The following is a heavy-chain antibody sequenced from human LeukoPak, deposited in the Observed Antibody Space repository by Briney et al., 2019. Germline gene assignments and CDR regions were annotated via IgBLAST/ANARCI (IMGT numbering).Heavy chain of an antibody. CDR3: ARQSISSGSYYFDY. CDR2: IYTSGST. V-gene: IGHV4-4*07. CDR1: GGSISSNY. Sequence: SETLSLTCTVSGGSISSNYWSWIRQPAGKGLEWIGRIYTSGSTKYNPFLKSRVTMSVDTSKNQFSLKLSSVTAADTAVYYCARQSISSGSYYFDYWGQGTLVTVSS. J-gene: IGHJ4*02. D-gene: IGHD1-26*01.